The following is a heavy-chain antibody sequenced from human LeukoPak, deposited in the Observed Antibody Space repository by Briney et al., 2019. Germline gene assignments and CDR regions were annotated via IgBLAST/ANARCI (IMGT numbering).Heavy chain of an antibody. J-gene: IGHJ3*02. CDR1: GGSFSGYY. D-gene: IGHD3-10*01. CDR3: ARRLLSRPETSFDI. V-gene: IGHV4-34*01. Sequence: SETLSLTCAVYGGSFSGYYWSWIRQPPGKGLEWIGEINHSGSTNYNPSLKSRVTISVDTSKNQFSLKLSSVTAADTAVYYCARRLLSRPETSFDIWGQGTMVTVSS. CDR2: INHSGST.